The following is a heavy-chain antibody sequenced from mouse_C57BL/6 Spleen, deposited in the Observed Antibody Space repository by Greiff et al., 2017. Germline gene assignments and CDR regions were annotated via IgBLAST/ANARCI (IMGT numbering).Heavy chain of an antibody. V-gene: IGHV1-47*01. Sequence: VQLQQSGAELVKPGASVKMSCKASGYTFTTYPIEWMKQNHGKSLEWIGNFHPYNDDTTYNEKFKGKATLTVEKSSSTVYLELSRLTSDDSAVYYGARSYYGSSYWYFDVWGTGTTVTVSS. CDR2: FHPYNDDT. CDR3: ARSYYGSSYWYFDV. CDR1: GYTFTTYP. J-gene: IGHJ1*03. D-gene: IGHD1-1*01.